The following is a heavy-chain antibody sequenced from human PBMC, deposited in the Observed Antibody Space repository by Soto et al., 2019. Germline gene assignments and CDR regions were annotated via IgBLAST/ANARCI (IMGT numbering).Heavy chain of an antibody. CDR2: IWYDGSNK. Sequence: QVQLVESGGGVVQPGRSLRLSCAASGFTFSSYGMHWVRQAPGKGLEWVAVIWYDGSNKYYADSVKGRFTISRDNSKNTPYLQMNSLRAEDTAVYYCARKFGGCGEFENIDYWGQGTLVTVSS. D-gene: IGHD3-10*01. J-gene: IGHJ4*02. V-gene: IGHV3-33*01. CDR1: GFTFSSYG. CDR3: ARKFGGCGEFENIDY.